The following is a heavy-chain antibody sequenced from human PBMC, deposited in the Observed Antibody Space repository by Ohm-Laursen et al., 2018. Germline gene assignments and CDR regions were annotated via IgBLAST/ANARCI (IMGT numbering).Heavy chain of an antibody. Sequence: GTLSLTCAVYGGSFSGYYWSWIRQPPGKGLEWVGRIKSKTDGGTTDYAAPVKGRFTISRDDSKNTLYLQMNSLKTEDTAVYYCTLVGATTAYWGQGTLVTVSS. V-gene: IGHV3-15*01. J-gene: IGHJ4*02. CDR1: GGSFSGYY. CDR2: IKSKTDGGTT. CDR3: TLVGATTAY. D-gene: IGHD1-26*01.